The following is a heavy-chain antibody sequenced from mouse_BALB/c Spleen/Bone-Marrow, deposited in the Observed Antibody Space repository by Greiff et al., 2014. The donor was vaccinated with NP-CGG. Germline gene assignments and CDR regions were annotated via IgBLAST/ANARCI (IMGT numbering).Heavy chain of an antibody. V-gene: IGHV5-4*02. D-gene: IGHD2-12*01. CDR3: ARDGHYTDAWFAY. Sequence: EVKLEESGGGLVRPGGSLKLSCEASGFTFSDYYMYWVRQTPEKRLEWVANISDGGSYTFYTDSVKGRFTMSRDNAKNNLYLQISSLMSYDTSMYYCARDGHYTDAWFAYWGQGTLVTVSS. J-gene: IGHJ3*01. CDR2: ISDGGSYT. CDR1: GFTFSDYY.